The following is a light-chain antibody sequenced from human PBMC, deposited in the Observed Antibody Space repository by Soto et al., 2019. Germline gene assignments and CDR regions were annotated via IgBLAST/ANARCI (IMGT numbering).Light chain of an antibody. Sequence: EIVFTQSPATLSLSPGERAALSCRASQSVSSYLAWYQQKPGQAPRLLIYDAFNRATGIPARFSGSGSGTDFTLIISSLEPEDFAVYYCQQRSNWPLTFGGGTKVDI. CDR1: QSVSSY. V-gene: IGKV3-11*01. CDR3: QQRSNWPLT. J-gene: IGKJ4*01. CDR2: DAF.